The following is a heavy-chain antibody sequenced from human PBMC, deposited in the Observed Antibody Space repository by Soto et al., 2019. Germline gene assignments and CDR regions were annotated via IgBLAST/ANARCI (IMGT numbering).Heavy chain of an antibody. CDR3: ARGYGSSPNMELRFGMDV. V-gene: IGHV1-2*02. J-gene: IGHJ6*02. D-gene: IGHD5-18*01. Sequence: QVYLVQSGAEVRRPGASVKVSCTAFGYILTGYSLHWVRQAPGQGLEWMGWIDPNSGATNSAERFHGRVSMTRDTSISAASLELSSLGSDDTAVYYCARGYGSSPNMELRFGMDVWGQGTTISVSS. CDR2: IDPNSGAT. CDR1: GYILTGYS.